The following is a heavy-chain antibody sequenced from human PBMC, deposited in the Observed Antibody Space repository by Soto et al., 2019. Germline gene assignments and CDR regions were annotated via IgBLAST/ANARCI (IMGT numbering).Heavy chain of an antibody. J-gene: IGHJ6*02. D-gene: IGHD6-13*01. CDR1: GFTFSSYG. Sequence: PGGSLRLSCAASGFTFSSYGMHWVRQAPGKGLEWVAVISYDGSNKYYADSVKGRFTISRDNSKNTLYLQMNSLRAEDTAVYYCAKDRDTGTVSSSWYWLPYGMDVWGQGTTVTVSS. CDR2: ISYDGSNK. V-gene: IGHV3-30*18. CDR3: AKDRDTGTVSSSWYWLPYGMDV.